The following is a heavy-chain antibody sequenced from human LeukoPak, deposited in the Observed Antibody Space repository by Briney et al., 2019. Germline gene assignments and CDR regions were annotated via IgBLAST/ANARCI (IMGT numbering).Heavy chain of an antibody. CDR2: ISSSGSTI. CDR3: ARETDSTLFDY. CDR1: GFTFSDYN. V-gene: IGHV3-48*04. J-gene: IGHJ4*02. Sequence: GGSLRLSCAASGFTFSDYNMNWVRQAPGKGLEWVSYISSSGSTIYYADSVKGRFTISRDNAKNSLYLQMNSLRAEDTAVYYCARETDSTLFDYWGQGTLVTVSS. D-gene: IGHD2-2*01.